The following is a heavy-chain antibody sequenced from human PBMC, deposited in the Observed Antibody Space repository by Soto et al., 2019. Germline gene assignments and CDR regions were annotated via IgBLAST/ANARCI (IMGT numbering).Heavy chain of an antibody. CDR3: AREILTTGEYYFDY. Sequence: GGSLRLSCAASGFTFSSYWMHWVRQTPEKGLVWVSHIDSDGSSTTYADSARGRVTISRDNAKNTLYLQVNGLRAEDTAVYYCAREILTTGEYYFDYWGQGILVTVSS. D-gene: IGHD1-1*01. CDR1: GFTFSSYW. V-gene: IGHV3-74*01. J-gene: IGHJ4*02. CDR2: IDSDGSST.